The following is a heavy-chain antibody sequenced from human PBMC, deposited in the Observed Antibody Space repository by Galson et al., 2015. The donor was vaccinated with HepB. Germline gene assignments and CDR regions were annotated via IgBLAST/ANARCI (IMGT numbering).Heavy chain of an antibody. Sequence: QSGAEVKKPGESLRISCKGSGYNFTNYWISWVRQMPGKGLEWMGRIDPSDSYTNYSPSFQGHVTISADKSINTAYLQWSSLKASDTAVYYCARQTMVRGVIPLDYYFDHWGPGTLVTVSS. CDR3: ARQTMVRGVIPLDYYFDH. V-gene: IGHV5-10-1*01. CDR1: GYNFTNYW. J-gene: IGHJ4*02. D-gene: IGHD3-10*01. CDR2: IDPSDSYT.